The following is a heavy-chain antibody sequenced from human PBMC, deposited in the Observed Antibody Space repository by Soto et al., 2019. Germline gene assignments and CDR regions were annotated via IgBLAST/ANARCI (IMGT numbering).Heavy chain of an antibody. CDR1: GFTFSSYA. CDR2: ISGSGGST. D-gene: IGHD1-1*01. J-gene: IGHJ3*02. CDR3: AKWGTGYNWNDDAFDI. V-gene: IGHV3-23*01. Sequence: GGSLRLSCAASGFTFSSYAMSWVRQAPGKGLEWVSAISGSGGSTYYADSVKGRFTISRDNSKNTLYLQMNSLRAEDTAVYYCAKWGTGYNWNDDAFDIWGQGTMVTVSS.